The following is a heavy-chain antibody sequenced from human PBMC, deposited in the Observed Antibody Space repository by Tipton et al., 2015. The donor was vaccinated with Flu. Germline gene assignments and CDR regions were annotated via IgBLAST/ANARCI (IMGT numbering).Heavy chain of an antibody. V-gene: IGHV3-7*01. CDR3: ARKGDSRPNDAFDI. Sequence: SLRLSCAASEFTFSSYWMSWVRQAPGKGLEWVANIKQDGSEKYYVDSVKGRFTISRDNAENSLYLQMNSLRAEDTAVYFCARKGDSRPNDAFDIWGQGTMVTVSS. CDR1: EFTFSSYW. J-gene: IGHJ3*02. D-gene: IGHD2-21*01. CDR2: IKQDGSEK.